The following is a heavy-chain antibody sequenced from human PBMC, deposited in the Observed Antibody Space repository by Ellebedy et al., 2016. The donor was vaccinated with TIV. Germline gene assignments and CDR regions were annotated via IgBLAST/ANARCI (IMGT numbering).Heavy chain of an antibody. CDR2: IKQDGSEK. V-gene: IGHV3-7*01. J-gene: IGHJ6*02. CDR3: AYRMHV. Sequence: GESLKISCAASGFTFSSYWMNWVRQAPGKGLEWVANIKQDGSEKYYVDSVKGRFTISRDNAKNSLYLQMNSLRVEDTAVYCCAYRMHVWGQGTTVTVSS. CDR1: GFTFSSYW.